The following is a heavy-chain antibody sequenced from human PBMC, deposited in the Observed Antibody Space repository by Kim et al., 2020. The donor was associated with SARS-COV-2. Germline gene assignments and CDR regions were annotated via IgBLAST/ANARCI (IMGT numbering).Heavy chain of an antibody. CDR3: ASPDVSGSGTYWMAPFDY. CDR1: GGSISSSSYH. CDR2: IYYSGTV. D-gene: IGHD3-10*01. Sequence: SETLSLTCTVSGGSISSSSYHRGWIRQPPGKGLEWIGNIYYSGTVYYNPSLKSRVTISVDTSKNQFSLKVTSVTAADTAIYYCASPDVSGSGTYWMAPFDYWSQGTLVTVSS. V-gene: IGHV4-39*01. J-gene: IGHJ4*02.